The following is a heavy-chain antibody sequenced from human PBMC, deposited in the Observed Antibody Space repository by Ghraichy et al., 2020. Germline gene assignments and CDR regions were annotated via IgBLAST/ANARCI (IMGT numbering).Heavy chain of an antibody. V-gene: IGHV3-11*01. CDR3: AREKGRLLLFTAWKRPVFDY. D-gene: IGHD2-15*01. Sequence: GGSLRLSCAASGFTFSDYYMSWIRQAPGKGLEWVSYISSSGSTIYYADSVKGRFTISSDNAKNSLYLQMNSLRAEDTAVYYCAREKGRLLLFTAWKRPVFDYWGQGTLVTVSS. CDR1: GFTFSDYY. CDR2: ISSSGSTI. J-gene: IGHJ4*02.